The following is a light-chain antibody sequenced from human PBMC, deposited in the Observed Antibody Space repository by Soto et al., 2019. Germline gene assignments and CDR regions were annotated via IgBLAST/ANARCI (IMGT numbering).Light chain of an antibody. V-gene: IGKV1-12*01. CDR3: QQADSFPWT. CDR2: GAS. CDR1: QDISDW. Sequence: DIQMTQSPSSVSASVGDRVTITCRASQDISDWLAWFQQKPGKAPKLLIYGASILQSGVPSRFSASGSGTDFTLTINSLQPGDFATYYCQQADSFPWTFGQGTRVEIK. J-gene: IGKJ1*01.